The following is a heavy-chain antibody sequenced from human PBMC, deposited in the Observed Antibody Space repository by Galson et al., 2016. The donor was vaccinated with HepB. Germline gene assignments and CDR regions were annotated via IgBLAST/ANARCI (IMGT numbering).Heavy chain of an antibody. Sequence: RLSCAASGFSFKLWTLSWVRQAPGKGPEWLSSINPSGSQIFYSESVRGRFTISRDNANNSLYLHMSSLRVDDTAVYYCARDGHLSYFDFWGQGTLVAVSS. V-gene: IGHV3-21*01. CDR1: GFSFKLWT. CDR3: ARDGHLSYFDF. CDR2: INPSGSQI. J-gene: IGHJ4*02.